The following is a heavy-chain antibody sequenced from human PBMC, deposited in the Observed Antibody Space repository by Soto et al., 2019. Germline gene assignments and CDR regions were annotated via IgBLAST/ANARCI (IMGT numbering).Heavy chain of an antibody. CDR2: ISGGGSSI. CDR1: GFTFGSYG. V-gene: IGHV3-23*01. CDR3: ARTRCSSTRCYEADWCFDL. Sequence: DVQLLESGGGLVQPGGSLRLACAASGFTFGSYGMTWVRQAPGQGLEWVSVISGGGSSIYYVDSVKGGFTISRDNSKNTLYLQMHSLRGEDTAVYYCARTRCSSTRCYEADWCFDLWGRGTLVTVSS. J-gene: IGHJ2*01. D-gene: IGHD2-2*01.